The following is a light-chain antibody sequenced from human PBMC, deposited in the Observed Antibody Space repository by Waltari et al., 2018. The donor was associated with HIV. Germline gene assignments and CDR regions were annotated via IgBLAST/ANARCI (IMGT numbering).Light chain of an antibody. Sequence: HSALTQPASVSGSPGQSITIPCTGTSSDVGGYNYVSWYRLHPDEVPKLMIFDVNNRPSGVSNRFSGSKSGNTASLTISGLQVEDEADYYCSSYTSSSIVIFGGGTKVTVL. CDR2: DVN. CDR1: SSDVGGYNY. V-gene: IGLV2-14*03. CDR3: SSYTSSSIVI. J-gene: IGLJ2*01.